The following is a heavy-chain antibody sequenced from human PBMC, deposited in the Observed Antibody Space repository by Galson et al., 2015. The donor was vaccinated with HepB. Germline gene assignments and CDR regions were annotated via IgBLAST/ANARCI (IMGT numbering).Heavy chain of an antibody. J-gene: IGHJ5*02. CDR1: GGSISSYY. Sequence: SETLSLTCTVSGGSISSYYWSWIRQPPGKGLEWIGYIYYSGSTNYNPSLKSRVTISVDTSKNQFSLKLSSVTAADTAVYYCARESGYCSGGSCYPEGWFDPWGQGTLVTVSS. D-gene: IGHD2-15*01. CDR3: ARESGYCSGGSCYPEGWFDP. CDR2: IYYSGST. V-gene: IGHV4-59*01.